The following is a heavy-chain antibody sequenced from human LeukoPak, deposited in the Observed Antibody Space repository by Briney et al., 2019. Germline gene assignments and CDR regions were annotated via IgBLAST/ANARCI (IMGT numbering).Heavy chain of an antibody. V-gene: IGHV3-23*01. Sequence: GGSLRLSYAASGFTFSSYAMSWVRQAPGKGLEWVSAISGSGGSTYYADSVKGRFTISRDNSKNTLYLQMNSLRAEDTAVYYCAKEGYDYVWGSYRYTYYFDYWGQGTLVTVSS. CDR1: GFTFSSYA. J-gene: IGHJ4*02. CDR3: AKEGYDYVWGSYRYTYYFDY. D-gene: IGHD3-16*02. CDR2: ISGSGGST.